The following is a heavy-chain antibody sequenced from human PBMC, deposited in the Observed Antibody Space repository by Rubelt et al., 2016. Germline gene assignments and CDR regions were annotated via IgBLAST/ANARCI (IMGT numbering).Heavy chain of an antibody. CDR2: IYYSGST. D-gene: IGHD6-6*01. CDR3: AKDVSIAAPGYYYGMDV. Sequence: QLQLQESGPGLVKPSETLSLTCTVSGGSISSGSYYWGWIRQPPGKGLAWIGSIYYSGSTYYNPSLKSRVTISVDTSKNQFSLKLSSVTDADTAVYYCAKDVSIAAPGYYYGMDVWGQGTTVTVSS. CDR1: GGSISSGSYY. J-gene: IGHJ6*02. V-gene: IGHV4-39*02.